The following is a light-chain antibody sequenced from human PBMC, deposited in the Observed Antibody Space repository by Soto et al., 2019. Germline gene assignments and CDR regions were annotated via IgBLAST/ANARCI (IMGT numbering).Light chain of an antibody. CDR2: AAS. V-gene: IGKV1-12*01. J-gene: IGKJ4*01. Sequence: QVTRSADSVSASGRARVSITCRASQDIGDWLAWYQQKTGKAHKLLVYAASSLQSGVPSRFRETESGTDFTINVCGLQPEDGETDDCQQGDSLPVTFAGGTKV. CDR3: QQGDSLPVT. CDR1: QDIGDW.